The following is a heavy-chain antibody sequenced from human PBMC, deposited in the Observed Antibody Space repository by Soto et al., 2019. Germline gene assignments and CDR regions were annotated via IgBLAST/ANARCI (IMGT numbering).Heavy chain of an antibody. CDR3: VKEVQGGLDAFDI. J-gene: IGHJ3*02. V-gene: IGHV3-13*01. CDR2: IGTAGDT. D-gene: IGHD1-26*01. Sequence: GGSLRLSCAVSGFTVSSYDMHWVRQAPGKGLEWVSVIGTAGDTVYAGSVRGRFTISRENGKNSLFLQMNSLRAGDTAVYYCVKEVQGGLDAFDIWGQGTMVTVSS. CDR1: GFTVSSYD.